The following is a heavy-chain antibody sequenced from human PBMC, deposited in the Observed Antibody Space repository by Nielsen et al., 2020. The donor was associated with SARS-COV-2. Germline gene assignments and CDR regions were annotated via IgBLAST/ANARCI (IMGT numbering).Heavy chain of an antibody. J-gene: IGHJ4*02. CDR3: ARLGGRYGDYRGAFDY. CDR2: IYPGDSDT. V-gene: IGHV5-51*01. CDR1: GYSFTTYW. Sequence: GESLKISCKGSGYSFTTYWIGWVRQMPGKGLEWMGIIYPGDSDTTYSPSFQGQVTISADKSISTAYLQWSSLKASDTAIYYCARLGGRYGDYRGAFDYWGQGILVTVSS. D-gene: IGHD4-17*01.